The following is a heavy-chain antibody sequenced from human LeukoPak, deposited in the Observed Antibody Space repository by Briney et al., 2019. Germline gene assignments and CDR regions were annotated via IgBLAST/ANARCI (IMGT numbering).Heavy chain of an antibody. CDR1: GFTFNKNS. V-gene: IGHV3-48*01. Sequence: GGSLRLSCAASGFTFNKNSMNWVRQAPGKGLEWVSYISSSSSTIYYADSVKGRFTISRDNAKNSLYLQMNSLRADDTAVYYCAGDSPPDMWGQGTMVTVSS. CDR3: AGDSPPDM. J-gene: IGHJ3*02. CDR2: ISSSSSTI.